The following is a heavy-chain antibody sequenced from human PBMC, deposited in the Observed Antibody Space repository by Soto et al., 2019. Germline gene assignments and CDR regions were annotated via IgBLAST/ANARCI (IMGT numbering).Heavy chain of an antibody. CDR2: IHYTGSA. Sequence: QLQLQESGPGLVKPSETLSLTCAVSGGSLSAPTYYWGWVRQPPGKGLEWIGNIHYTGSAFYNPSLKSRVTISVDTSKNQFSLRLTAVTAADTAVYYCARVRGEVDNWFDPWSRGT. CDR3: ARVRGEVDNWFDP. CDR1: GGSLSAPTYY. V-gene: IGHV4-39*01. J-gene: IGHJ5*02. D-gene: IGHD3-10*01.